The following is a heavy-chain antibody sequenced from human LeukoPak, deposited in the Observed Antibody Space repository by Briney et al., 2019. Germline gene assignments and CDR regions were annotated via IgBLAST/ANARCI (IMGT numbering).Heavy chain of an antibody. CDR1: GYTFTSYY. CDR3: AAGWFAAAGMRTDAFDI. V-gene: IGHV1-46*01. D-gene: IGHD6-13*01. CDR2: INPSGGST. Sequence: ASVKVSCKASGYTFTSYYIHWVRQAPGQGLEWMGVINPSGGSTIYAQKFQGRVTMTWDLSTTTVYMELSSLRSEDTAVYYCAAGWFAAAGMRTDAFDIWGQGTMVTVSS. J-gene: IGHJ3*02.